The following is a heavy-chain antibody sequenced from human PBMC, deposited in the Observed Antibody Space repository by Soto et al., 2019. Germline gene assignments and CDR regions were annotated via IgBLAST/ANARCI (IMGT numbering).Heavy chain of an antibody. CDR2: IYYSGST. CDR1: GGSISSYY. V-gene: IGHV4-59*01. CDR3: ARVNGGYSYGTSFDY. D-gene: IGHD5-18*01. Sequence: SETLSLTCTVSGGSISSYYWSWMRQPPGKGLEWIGYIYYSGSTNYNPSLKSRVTISVDTSKNQFSLKLSSVTAADTAVYYCARVNGGYSYGTSFDYWGQGTLVTVSS. J-gene: IGHJ4*02.